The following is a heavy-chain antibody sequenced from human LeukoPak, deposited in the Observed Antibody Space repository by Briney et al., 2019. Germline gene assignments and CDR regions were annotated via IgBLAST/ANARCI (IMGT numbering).Heavy chain of an antibody. D-gene: IGHD1-26*01. V-gene: IGHV3-23*01. CDR3: AKDAVGATAYYFDY. Sequence: GGSLRLSCAASGFTFSNYAMSWVRQAPGTGLEWVSAISSSGDTYYAGSVKGRFTISRDNSKNTLYLQMNSLRAEDTAVYYCAKDAVGATAYYFDYWGQGTLVTVSS. CDR1: GFTFSNYA. CDR2: ISSSGDT. J-gene: IGHJ4*02.